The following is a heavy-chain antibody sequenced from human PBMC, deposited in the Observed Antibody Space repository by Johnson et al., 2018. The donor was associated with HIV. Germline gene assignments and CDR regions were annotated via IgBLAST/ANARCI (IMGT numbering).Heavy chain of an antibody. CDR2: IWYDGSNN. CDR1: GFTFSSYA. Sequence: QVQLVESGGGVVQPGRSLRLSCAASGFTFSSYAMHWVRQAPGKGLEWVAVIWYDGSNNYYADSVKGRFTISRDNSKNTLYLQMNSLRAEDTAVYYCARDKANWGPSRDVGAFDIWGQGTMVTVSS. D-gene: IGHD7-27*01. CDR3: ARDKANWGPSRDVGAFDI. J-gene: IGHJ3*02. V-gene: IGHV3-33*08.